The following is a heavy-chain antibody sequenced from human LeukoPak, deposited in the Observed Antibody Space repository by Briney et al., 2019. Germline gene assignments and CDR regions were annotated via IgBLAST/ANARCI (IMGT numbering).Heavy chain of an antibody. CDR3: AKDMRGSYLGDF. CDR2: ISGSGGST. J-gene: IGHJ4*02. Sequence: GGSLRLSCAASGFTFSSYAMSWVRQAPGKGLEWVSGISGSGGSTYYADSVKGRFTISRDNSKNTLYVQMNSLRAEDTAVYFCAKDMRGSYLGDFWGQGTLVTVSS. D-gene: IGHD1-26*01. V-gene: IGHV3-23*01. CDR1: GFTFSSYA.